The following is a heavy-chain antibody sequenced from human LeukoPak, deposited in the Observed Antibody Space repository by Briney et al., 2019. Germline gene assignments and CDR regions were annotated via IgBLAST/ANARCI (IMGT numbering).Heavy chain of an antibody. V-gene: IGHV3-30*04. J-gene: IGHJ6*03. CDR2: ISYDGSNK. CDR1: GITFSSYA. D-gene: IGHD2-15*01. Sequence: GGSLRLSCAASGITFSSYAMHWVRQAPGKGLEWVAVISYDGSNKYYADSVKGRFTISRDNSKNTLYLQMNSLRAEDTAVYYCARDPVRRPPYCSGGSCYSARYYYYYYMDVWGKGTTVTVSS. CDR3: ARDPVRRPPYCSGGSCYSARYYYYYYMDV.